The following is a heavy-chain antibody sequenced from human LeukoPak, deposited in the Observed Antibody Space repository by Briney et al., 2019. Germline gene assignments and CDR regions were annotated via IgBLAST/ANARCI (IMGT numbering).Heavy chain of an antibody. D-gene: IGHD6-13*01. CDR3: ARAETPSRSRSWYVVDVYYYYYMDV. J-gene: IGHJ6*03. CDR1: GHTFTSYD. Sequence: GASVKVSCKASGHTFTSYDINWVRQATGQGLEWMGWMNPNSGNTGYAQKFQGRVTMTRNTSISTAYMELSSLRSEDTAVYYCARAETPSRSRSWYVVDVYYYYYMDVWGKGTTVTVSS. CDR2: MNPNSGNT. V-gene: IGHV1-8*01.